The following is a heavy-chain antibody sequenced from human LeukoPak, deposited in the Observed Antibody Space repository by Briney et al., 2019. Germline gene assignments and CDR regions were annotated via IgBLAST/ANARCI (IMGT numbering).Heavy chain of an antibody. CDR2: ISSSSSTI. CDR3: AREVHYSSGWYAFDY. D-gene: IGHD6-19*01. CDR1: GFTFSSYS. J-gene: IGHJ4*02. Sequence: PGGSLRLSCAASGFTFSSYSMNWVRQAPGKGLEWVSYISSSSSTIYYADSVKGRFTISRDNAKNSLYLQMNSLRAEDTAVYYCAREVHYSSGWYAFDYWGQGTLVTVSS. V-gene: IGHV3-48*01.